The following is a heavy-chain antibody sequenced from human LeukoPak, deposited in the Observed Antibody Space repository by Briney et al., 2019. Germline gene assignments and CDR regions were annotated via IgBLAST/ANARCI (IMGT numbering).Heavy chain of an antibody. D-gene: IGHD2-2*01. V-gene: IGHV4-34*01. CDR2: TNYNGERT. CDR1: GVSFSGYL. J-gene: IGHJ6*02. CDR3: TRSGLTGMREYARPDYYYYGMDV. Sequence: SETLSLTCTVSGVSFSGYLWSWLSQPPGKGLEWIGETNYNGERTNYNPSLKSRVTISVDTSKNQFSLKLSSVTAADTAVYCCTRSGLTGMREYARPDYYYYGMDVWGQGTAVTVSS.